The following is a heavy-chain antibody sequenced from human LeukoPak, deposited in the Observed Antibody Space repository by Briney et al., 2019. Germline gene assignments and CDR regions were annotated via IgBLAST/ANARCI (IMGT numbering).Heavy chain of an antibody. J-gene: IGHJ6*02. CDR2: ISSSGSTI. CDR1: GFTFSSYE. V-gene: IGHV3-48*03. D-gene: IGHD3-9*01. Sequence: GGSLRLSCAASGFTFSSYEMNWVRQAPGKGLEWVSYISSSGSTIYYADSVKGRFTISRDSAKNSLYLQVNSLRAEDTAVYYCARSLTVRYFDWLSDGMDVWGQGTTVTVSS. CDR3: ARSLTVRYFDWLSDGMDV.